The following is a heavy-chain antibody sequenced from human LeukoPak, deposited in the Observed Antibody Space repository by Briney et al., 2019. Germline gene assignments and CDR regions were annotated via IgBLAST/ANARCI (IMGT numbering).Heavy chain of an antibody. J-gene: IGHJ3*02. CDR3: ATTAGYYYDSSGYYVAETFDI. CDR1: GGTFSSYA. CDR2: IIPIFGTA. V-gene: IGHV1-69*13. D-gene: IGHD3-22*01. Sequence: SVKVSCKASGGTFSSYAISWVRQAPGQGLEWMGGIIPIFGTANYAQKFQGRVTITADESTSTAYMELSSLRSEDTAVYYCATTAGYYYDSSGYYVAETFDIWGQGTMATVSS.